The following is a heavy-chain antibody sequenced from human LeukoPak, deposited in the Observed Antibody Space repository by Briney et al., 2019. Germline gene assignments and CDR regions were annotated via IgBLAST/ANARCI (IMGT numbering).Heavy chain of an antibody. V-gene: IGHV3-48*03. CDR1: GFTFRSYE. CDR2: ISRSSTTI. J-gene: IGHJ4*02. Sequence: PGGSLRLSCAASGFTFRSYEMNWVRQAPGKGLEWVSYISRSSTTIYYADSVKGRFTISRDNAKNSLYLQMNSLRAEDTAVYYCATSGYSSSWYFGWGQGTLVTVSS. D-gene: IGHD6-13*01. CDR3: ATSGYSSSWYFG.